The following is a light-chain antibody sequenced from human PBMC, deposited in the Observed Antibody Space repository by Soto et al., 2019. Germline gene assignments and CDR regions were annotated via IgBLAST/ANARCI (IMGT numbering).Light chain of an antibody. V-gene: IGLV1-40*01. J-gene: IGLJ3*02. CDR3: QSYDSSLSYWV. CDR2: GNT. Sequence: QAVVTQPPSVSGAPGQRVTISYTGSSSNIGAGYDVHWYQQLPGTAPKLLVSGNTNRPSGVPDRFSGSKSGTSASLAITGLQAEDEADYYCQSYDSSLSYWVFGGGTKLTVL. CDR1: SSNIGAGYD.